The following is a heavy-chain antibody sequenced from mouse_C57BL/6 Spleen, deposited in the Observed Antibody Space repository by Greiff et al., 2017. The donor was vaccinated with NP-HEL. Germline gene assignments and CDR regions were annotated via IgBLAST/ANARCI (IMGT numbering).Heavy chain of an antibody. CDR1: GYAFSSSW. J-gene: IGHJ4*01. CDR3: ARERGGSSSDYAMDY. V-gene: IGHV1-82*01. D-gene: IGHD1-1*01. Sequence: VQLQQSGPELVKPGASVKISCKASGYAFSSSWMNWVKQRPGKGLEWIGRIYPGDGDTNYNGKFKGKATLTADKSSSTAYMQLSSLTSEDSAVYFCARERGGSSSDYAMDYWGQGTSVTVSS. CDR2: IYPGDGDT.